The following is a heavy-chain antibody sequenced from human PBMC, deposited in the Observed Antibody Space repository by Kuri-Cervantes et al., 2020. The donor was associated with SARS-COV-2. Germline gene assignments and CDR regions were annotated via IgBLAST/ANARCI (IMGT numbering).Heavy chain of an antibody. J-gene: IGHJ4*02. Sequence: TVSCKGSGYSFTSYWIRWVRQMPGKGLEWMGRIDPSDSYTNYSPSFQDYVTISADKSISTAYLQWSSLKASDTAMYYCARLAKMVRGVIGLDYWGQGTLVTVSS. V-gene: IGHV5-10-1*01. CDR1: GYSFTSYW. D-gene: IGHD3-10*01. CDR2: IDPSDSYT. CDR3: ARLAKMVRGVIGLDY.